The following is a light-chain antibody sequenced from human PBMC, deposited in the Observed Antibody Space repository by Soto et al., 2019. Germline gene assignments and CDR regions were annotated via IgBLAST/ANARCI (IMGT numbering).Light chain of an antibody. V-gene: IGLV2-14*01. CDR3: SSYTTSSTLYVV. J-gene: IGLJ2*01. Sequence: QSALTQPASVSGSPGQSITISCTGTSSDVGGYNYVSWYQQHPGKAPKLMIYDVSXRPSXXXXXXXGSKSGNTASLTISGLQAEDEAAYYCSSYTTSSTLYVVFGGGTKLTVL. CDR1: SSDVGGYNY. CDR2: DVS.